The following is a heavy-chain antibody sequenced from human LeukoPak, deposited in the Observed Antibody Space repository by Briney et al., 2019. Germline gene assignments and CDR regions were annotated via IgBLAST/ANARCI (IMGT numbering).Heavy chain of an antibody. V-gene: IGHV4-34*01. D-gene: IGHD3-3*01. Sequence: PSETLSLTCAVRGGSFSGYYWSLIRQPPGKGLEWIGEINHSGSTNYNPSLKSRVTISVDTSKNQFSLKLSSVTAADTAVYYCARYYDFWSGRENYNWFDPWGQGSLVTVSS. CDR1: GGSFSGYY. CDR3: ARYYDFWSGRENYNWFDP. J-gene: IGHJ5*02. CDR2: INHSGST.